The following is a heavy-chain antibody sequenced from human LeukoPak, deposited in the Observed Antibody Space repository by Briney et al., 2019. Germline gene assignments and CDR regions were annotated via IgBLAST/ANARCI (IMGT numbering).Heavy chain of an antibody. Sequence: GGSLRLSCAASGFTFSSYGMHWVRQAPGKWLEWVSSISSSSSYIHFADSVKGRFTVSRDNAKNSLYLQMKSLRVEDTAVYYWARYDYGEAFDIWGQGTMVTVSS. D-gene: IGHD4/OR15-4a*01. J-gene: IGHJ3*02. CDR1: GFTFSSYG. CDR3: ARYDYGEAFDI. CDR2: ISSSSSYI. V-gene: IGHV3-21*01.